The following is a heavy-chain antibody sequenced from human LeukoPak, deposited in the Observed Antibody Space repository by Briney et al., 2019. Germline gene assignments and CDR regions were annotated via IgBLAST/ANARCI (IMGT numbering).Heavy chain of an antibody. Sequence: SETLSLTCSLSVGSITNYYWSWFRQPPGKGREWIGGIYSSGNTAYNPPPKSRVTISLGPSNIQSPLSRTSVTPSATACFSCARTGKYSGPGPSGAFDIGGKGKMVTVSS. D-gene: IGHD2-21*01. CDR2: IYSSGNT. CDR3: ARTGKYSGPGPSGAFDI. CDR1: VGSITNYY. V-gene: IGHV4-4*09. J-gene: IGHJ3*02.